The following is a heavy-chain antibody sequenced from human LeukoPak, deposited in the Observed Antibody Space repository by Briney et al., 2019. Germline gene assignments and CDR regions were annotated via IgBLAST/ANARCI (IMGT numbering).Heavy chain of an antibody. CDR1: RFIFSTYG. Sequence: GGSLRLSCAASRFIFSTYGMHWVRQAPGKGLEWVAFIRYDGSNKYYADSVKGRFTISRDDSKNTLYLQMNSLSSEDTAMYYCAKDLFGRAAAGTVDYWGQGTLVTVSS. V-gene: IGHV3-30*02. CDR2: IRYDGSNK. J-gene: IGHJ4*02. D-gene: IGHD6-13*01. CDR3: AKDLFGRAAAGTVDY.